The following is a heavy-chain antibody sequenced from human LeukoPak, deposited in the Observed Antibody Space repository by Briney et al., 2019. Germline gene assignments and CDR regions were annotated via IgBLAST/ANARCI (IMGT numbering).Heavy chain of an antibody. CDR2: INWNGGST. Sequence: PGGSLRLSCAASGFTFDDYGMSWVRQAPGKGLEWVSGINWNGGSTGYADSVKGRFTISRDNAKNSLYLQMNSLRAEDTALYYSARDRAGDGYNYPPFDYWGQGTLVTVSS. CDR3: ARDRAGDGYNYPPFDY. V-gene: IGHV3-20*04. J-gene: IGHJ4*02. D-gene: IGHD5-24*01. CDR1: GFTFDDYG.